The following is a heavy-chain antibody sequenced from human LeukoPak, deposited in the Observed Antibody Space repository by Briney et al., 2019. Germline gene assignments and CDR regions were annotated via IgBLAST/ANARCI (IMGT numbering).Heavy chain of an antibody. CDR3: AREGTRYGFGDY. J-gene: IGHJ4*02. D-gene: IGHD3-10*01. CDR1: GGSISSSSYY. Sequence: PSETLSLTCTVSGGSISSSSYYWGWIRQPPGKGLEWIGSIYYSGSTYYNPSLKSRVTISVDTSKNQFSLKLSSVTAADTAVHYCAREGTRYGFGDYWGQGTLVTVSS. CDR2: IYYSGST. V-gene: IGHV4-39*07.